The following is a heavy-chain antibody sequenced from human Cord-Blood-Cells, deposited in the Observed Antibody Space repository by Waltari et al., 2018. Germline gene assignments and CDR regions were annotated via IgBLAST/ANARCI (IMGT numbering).Heavy chain of an antibody. CDR2: ISSSSSFI. Sequence: LDWISSISSSSSFIYYADSVKGRFTISRDNAKNSLYLQMNSLRAEDTAVYYCARGKRDDILTGYSGWDDYWGQGTLVTVSS. V-gene: IGHV3-21*01. J-gene: IGHJ4*02. CDR3: ARGKRDDILTGYSGWDDY. D-gene: IGHD3-9*01.